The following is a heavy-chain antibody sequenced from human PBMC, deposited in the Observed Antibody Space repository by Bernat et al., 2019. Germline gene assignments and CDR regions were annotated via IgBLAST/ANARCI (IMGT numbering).Heavy chain of an antibody. CDR3: ATSMAAAGND. CDR1: GFTFSSSW. CDR2: IKQDGSEK. D-gene: IGHD6-13*01. J-gene: IGHJ4*02. Sequence: EVQLVESGGGLVQPGGSLRLSCAASGFTFSSSWMTWVRQAPGKGLEWVANIKQDGSEKYYVDSVKGRFTISRDNAKNSLYLQMNSLRAEDTAVYYCATSMAAAGNDWGQGTLVTVSP. V-gene: IGHV3-7*03.